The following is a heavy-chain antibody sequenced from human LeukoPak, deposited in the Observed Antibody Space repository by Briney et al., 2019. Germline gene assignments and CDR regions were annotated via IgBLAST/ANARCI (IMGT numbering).Heavy chain of an antibody. CDR2: ISSSGTFI. D-gene: IGHD6-19*01. CDR1: GFTFSHYH. CDR3: ARRAVAGYYFDY. J-gene: IGHJ4*02. V-gene: IGHV3-21*04. Sequence: GGSLRLSCAASGFTFSHYHVNWVRQAPGKGLEWVSSISSSGTFIYYADSLRGRFTISRDNAKNSLYLQMNSLRAEDTAVYYCARRAVAGYYFDYWGQGTLVTVSS.